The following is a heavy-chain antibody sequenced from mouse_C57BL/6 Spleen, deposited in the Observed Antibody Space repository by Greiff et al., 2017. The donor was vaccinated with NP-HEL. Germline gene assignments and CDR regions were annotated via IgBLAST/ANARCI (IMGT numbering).Heavy chain of an antibody. CDR1: GFTFSSYA. J-gene: IGHJ2*01. CDR3: TRGGSGYYFDY. Sequence: EVMLVESGEGLVKPGGSLKLSCAASGFTFSSYAMSWVRQTPEKRLEWVAYISSGGDYIYYADTVKGRFTISRDNARNTLYLQMSSLKSEDTAMYYCTRGGSGYYFDYWGQGTTLTVSS. V-gene: IGHV5-9-1*02. D-gene: IGHD3-2*02. CDR2: ISSGGDYI.